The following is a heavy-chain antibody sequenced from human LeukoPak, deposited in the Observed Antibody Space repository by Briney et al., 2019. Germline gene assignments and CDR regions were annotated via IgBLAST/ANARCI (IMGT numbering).Heavy chain of an antibody. Sequence: ASVKVSCKASGYTFTNYHMHWVRQAPGQALEWMGILTPNSGDTTYAQKFQGRITMTTDTSTSTAYMELRSLRSDDTAVYYCARDIRHHFDYWGQGTLVTVSS. J-gene: IGHJ4*02. D-gene: IGHD3-3*02. CDR3: ARDIRHHFDY. CDR1: GYTFTNYH. V-gene: IGHV1-46*01. CDR2: LTPNSGDT.